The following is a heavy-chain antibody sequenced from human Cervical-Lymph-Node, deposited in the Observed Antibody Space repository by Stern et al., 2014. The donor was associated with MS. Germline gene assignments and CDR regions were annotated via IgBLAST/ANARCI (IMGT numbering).Heavy chain of an antibody. D-gene: IGHD3-22*01. Sequence: QVQLQDSGPGLVKPSETLSLTCNVSGGSVSSVNYHWNWIRQPPGKGLGWIGYIYYSGRPSYNPSLKSRVTISVDTSKNQFSLKLRSVTAADTAVYYCARGRSTYYYDSSSYHLVLDGFDFWGQGTMVTVSS. CDR3: ARGRSTYYYDSSSYHLVLDGFDF. CDR1: GGSVSSVNYH. J-gene: IGHJ3*01. V-gene: IGHV4-61*01. CDR2: IYYSGRP.